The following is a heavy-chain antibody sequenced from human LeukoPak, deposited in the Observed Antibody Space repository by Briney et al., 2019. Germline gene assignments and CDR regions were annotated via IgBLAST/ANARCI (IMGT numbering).Heavy chain of an antibody. CDR2: IKQDGSEK. J-gene: IGHJ6*03. CDR3: ARAVSGYYYYYMDV. D-gene: IGHD1-14*01. V-gene: IGHV3-7*01. Sequence: GGSLRLSCAASGFTFSGYWMSWVRQAPGKGLEWVANIKQDGSEKYYVDSVKGRFTISRDNAKNSLYLQMNSLRAEDTAVCYCARAVSGYYYYYMDVWGKGTTVTVSS. CDR1: GFTFSGYW.